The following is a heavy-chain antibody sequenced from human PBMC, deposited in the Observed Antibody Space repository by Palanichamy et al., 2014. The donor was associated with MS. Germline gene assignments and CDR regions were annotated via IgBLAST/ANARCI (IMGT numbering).Heavy chain of an antibody. J-gene: IGHJ5*02. CDR2: INSGDAT. CDR3: ARLKGVAAAAFEH. V-gene: IGHV3-53*02. CDR1: GFSVSTNF. D-gene: IGHD6-13*01. Sequence: EVQLVEDWRRPDPSRGGPVRLSCAVSGFSVSTNFMSWVRQAPGKGLEWVSLINSGDATYYADSVKGRFIMSTDNSRNTLYLQMNSLRAEDTAFYYCARLKGVAAAAFEHWGQGALVTVSS.